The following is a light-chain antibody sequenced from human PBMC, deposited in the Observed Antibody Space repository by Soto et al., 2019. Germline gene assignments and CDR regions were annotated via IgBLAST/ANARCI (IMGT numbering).Light chain of an antibody. V-gene: IGKV3-11*01. J-gene: IGKJ3*01. CDR3: QQRSNWPQFT. CDR2: GAS. CDR1: QSVRDN. Sequence: EIVMTQSPATLSVSPGESATLSCRASQSVRDNLAWYQQKPGQPPRLLIFGASTRATGIPARFSGSGSGTDFTLTIRSLEPEDFAVYYCQQRSNWPQFTFGPGTTVDNK.